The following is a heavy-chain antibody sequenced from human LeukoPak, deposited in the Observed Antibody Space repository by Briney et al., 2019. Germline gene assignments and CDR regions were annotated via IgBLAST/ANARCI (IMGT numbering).Heavy chain of an antibody. CDR3: AREAQEGYCSSTSCYTGNWFDP. CDR2: INPNSGGT. Sequence: ASVKVSCKASGYTFTGYYMHWVRQAPGQGLEWMGWINPNSGGTNYAQKSQGRVTMTRDTSISTAYMELSRLRSDDTAVYYCAREAQEGYCSSTSCYTGNWFDPWGQGTLVTVSS. J-gene: IGHJ5*02. V-gene: IGHV1-2*02. CDR1: GYTFTGYY. D-gene: IGHD2-2*02.